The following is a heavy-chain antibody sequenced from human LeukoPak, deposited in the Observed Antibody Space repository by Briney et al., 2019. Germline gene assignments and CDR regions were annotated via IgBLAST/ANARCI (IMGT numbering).Heavy chain of an antibody. V-gene: IGHV3-33*01. D-gene: IGHD2-8*01. CDR3: ARDPGGVVYFDY. CDR2: IWYDGSNK. CDR1: GFTCSNYD. J-gene: IGHJ4*02. Sequence: GRSLRLSCAVSGFTCSNYDMHWVRQAPGKGLEWVAVIWYDGSNKYYADSVKGRFTISRDNSKNTLYLQMNTLRAEDTAVYYCARDPGGVVYFDYWGQGTLVTVSS.